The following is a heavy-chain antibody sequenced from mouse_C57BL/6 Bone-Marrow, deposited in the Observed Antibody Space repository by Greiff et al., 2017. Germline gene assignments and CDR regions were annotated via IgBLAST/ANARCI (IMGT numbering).Heavy chain of an antibody. CDR3: TRDRGTTVVASFDY. J-gene: IGHJ2*01. V-gene: IGHV5-9-1*02. D-gene: IGHD1-1*01. CDR2: ISSGGDYI. Sequence: EVKLMESGEGLVKPGGSLKLSCAASGFTFSSYAMSWVRQTPEKRLEWVAYISSGGDYIYYADTVKGRFTISRDNARNTLYLQMSSLKSEDTAMYYCTRDRGTTVVASFDYWGQGTTLTVSS. CDR1: GFTFSSYA.